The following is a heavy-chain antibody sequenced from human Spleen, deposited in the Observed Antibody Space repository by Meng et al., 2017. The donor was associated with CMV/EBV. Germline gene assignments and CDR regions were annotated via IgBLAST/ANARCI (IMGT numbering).Heavy chain of an antibody. CDR1: GFTFSDYN. CDR2: TGSSSPYM. V-gene: IGHV3-21*01. D-gene: IGHD2-2*01. J-gene: IGHJ3*02. CDR3: AREGGDIVVVPAAPDPFASRGAFDI. Sequence: GESLKISCAASGFTFSDYNMNWVRRAPGKGLEWVSSTGSSSPYMHYADSVKGRFTISRDNAKNSLYLQMNSLRAEDTAVYYCAREGGDIVVVPAAPDPFASRGAFDIWGQGTMVTVSS.